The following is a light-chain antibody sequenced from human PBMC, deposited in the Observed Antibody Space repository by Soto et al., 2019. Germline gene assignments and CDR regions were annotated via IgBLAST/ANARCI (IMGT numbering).Light chain of an antibody. J-gene: IGKJ5*01. CDR3: QQSYSLSTIT. CDR1: ETISTF. Sequence: DIQRTQSPSSLSASVGDRVPLTCRASETISTFLNWYQDKPGRAPKLMIYAASRLQSGVPSRFSGSGSGTDFTPTINGLQPEDFASYYCQQSYSLSTITFGQGTRLEIK. V-gene: IGKV1-39*01. CDR2: AAS.